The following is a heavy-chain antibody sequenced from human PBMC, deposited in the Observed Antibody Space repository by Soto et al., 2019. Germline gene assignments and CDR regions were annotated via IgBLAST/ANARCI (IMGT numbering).Heavy chain of an antibody. J-gene: IGHJ4*02. CDR1: GGSISSGGYY. Sequence: SETLALTCTVSGGSISSGGYYWSWIRQHPGKGLEWIGYIYYSGSTYYNPSLKSRVTISVDTSKNQFSLKLSSVTAADTAVYYCARAPFRDIVVVPAEFDYWGQGTLVTVSS. CDR2: IYYSGST. D-gene: IGHD2-2*01. V-gene: IGHV4-31*03. CDR3: ARAPFRDIVVVPAEFDY.